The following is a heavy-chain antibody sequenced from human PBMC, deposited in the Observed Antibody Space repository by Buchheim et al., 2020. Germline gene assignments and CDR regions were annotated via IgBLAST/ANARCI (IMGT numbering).Heavy chain of an antibody. J-gene: IGHJ5*02. CDR3: ARDNGWGYYYDSSGPNWFDP. CDR2: IYYSGST. Sequence: QVQLQESGPGLVKPSETLSLTCTVSGGSISSYYWSWIRQPPGKGLEWIGYIYYSGSTNYNPSLKSRVTISVDTSKNQFSLKLSSVTAADTAVYYCARDNGWGYYYDSSGPNWFDPWGQGTL. V-gene: IGHV4-59*01. CDR1: GGSISSYY. D-gene: IGHD3-22*01.